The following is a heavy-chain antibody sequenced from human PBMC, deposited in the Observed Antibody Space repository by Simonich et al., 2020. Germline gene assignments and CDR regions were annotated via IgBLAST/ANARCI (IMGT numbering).Heavy chain of an antibody. Sequence: QVQLQESGPGLVKPSETLSLTCTVSGGSISSYYWSWIRQPPGKGLEWIGYFYYSVSTNFYPSLKSRVTISVDTSKNQFSLKLSSVTAADTAVYYCARLPDYWGQGTLVTVSS. J-gene: IGHJ4*02. V-gene: IGHV4-59*08. CDR2: FYYSVST. CDR3: ARLPDY. CDR1: GGSISSYY.